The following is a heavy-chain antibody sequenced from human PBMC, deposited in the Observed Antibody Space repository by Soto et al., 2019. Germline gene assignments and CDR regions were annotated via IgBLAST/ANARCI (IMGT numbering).Heavy chain of an antibody. CDR1: GASIYSFS. CDR2: IYHDGRA. J-gene: IGHJ4*02. CDR3: ARYRGYGTLDY. Sequence: QLQLQESGSGLVKPSQTLSLTCAVSGASIYSFSWSWIRPPPWRGLEWIGYIYHDGRAFYTSSLRSRVSMSVDTSKKQISLNLRSVTAAATAVYYCARYRGYGTLDYWGQGALVTVSS. V-gene: IGHV4-30-2*01. D-gene: IGHD5-18*01.